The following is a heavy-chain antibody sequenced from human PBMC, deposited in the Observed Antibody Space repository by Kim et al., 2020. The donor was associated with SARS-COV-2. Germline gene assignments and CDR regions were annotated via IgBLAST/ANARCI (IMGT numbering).Heavy chain of an antibody. D-gene: IGHD2-15*01. CDR1: GFTFRVYT. J-gene: IGHJ4*02. V-gene: IGHV3-48*04. CDR2: ISHSATST. Sequence: GGSLRLSCAASGFTFRVYTMNWVRQAPGKGLEWIAYISHSATSTTYGDSVKGRFTIYRDNAKNSLFLQMNSLRADDTAVYYCARGPREYCIGDKCYYFDFWGQGSMVTVSS. CDR3: ARGPREYCIGDKCYYFDF.